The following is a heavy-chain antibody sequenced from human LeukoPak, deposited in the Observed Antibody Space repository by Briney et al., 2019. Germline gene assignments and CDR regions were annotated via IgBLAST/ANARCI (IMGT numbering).Heavy chain of an antibody. Sequence: GGSLRLSCAASGFTFSSYGMHWVRQAPGKGLEWVAFIRYDGSNKYYADSVKGRFTISRDNSKNTLYLQMNSLRAEDTAVYYCAKDGGNYDILTGYYYYWGQGTLVTVSS. CDR2: IRYDGSNK. V-gene: IGHV3-30*02. J-gene: IGHJ4*02. CDR3: AKDGGNYDILTGYYYY. CDR1: GFTFSSYG. D-gene: IGHD3-9*01.